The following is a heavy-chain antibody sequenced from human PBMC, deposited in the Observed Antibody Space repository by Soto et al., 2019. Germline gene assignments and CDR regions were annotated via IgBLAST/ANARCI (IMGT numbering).Heavy chain of an antibody. CDR2: INPSGGST. CDR3: ARGTTVETGSY. Sequence: ASVKVSCKASGYTFTSYSMHWVRQAPGQGLEWMGIINPSGGSTSYAQKFQGRVTMTRDTSTSTVYMEMSSLRSEDTAVYYCARGTTVETGSYWGQGTLVTVSS. J-gene: IGHJ4*02. CDR1: GYTFTSYS. V-gene: IGHV1-46*01. D-gene: IGHD4-17*01.